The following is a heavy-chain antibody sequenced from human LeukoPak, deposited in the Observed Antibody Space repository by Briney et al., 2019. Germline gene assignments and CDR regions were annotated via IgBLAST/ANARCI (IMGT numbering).Heavy chain of an antibody. J-gene: IGHJ4*02. V-gene: IGHV3-23*01. Sequence: GGSLRLSCAAFGFTFSSYAMSWVRQAPGKGLEWVSAISGSGGSTYYADSVKGRFTISRDNSKNTLYLQMNSLRAEDTAVYYCAKDFSSVRGVMMDYWGQGTLVTVSS. CDR3: AKDFSSVRGVMMDY. CDR1: GFTFSSYA. CDR2: ISGSGGST. D-gene: IGHD3-10*01.